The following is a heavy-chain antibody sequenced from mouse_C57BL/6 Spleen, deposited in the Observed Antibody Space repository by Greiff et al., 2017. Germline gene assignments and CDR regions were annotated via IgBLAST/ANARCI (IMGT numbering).Heavy chain of an antibody. CDR2: ISYDGSN. J-gene: IGHJ3*01. Sequence: EVQLKESGPGLVKPSQSLSLTCSVTGYSITSGYYWNWIRQFPGNKLEWMGYISYDGSNNYNPSLKNRISITRDTSKNQFFLKLNSVTTEDTATYYCAREGDYYGSSYPFAYWGQGTLVTVSA. D-gene: IGHD1-1*01. CDR1: GYSITSGYY. CDR3: AREGDYYGSSYPFAY. V-gene: IGHV3-6*01.